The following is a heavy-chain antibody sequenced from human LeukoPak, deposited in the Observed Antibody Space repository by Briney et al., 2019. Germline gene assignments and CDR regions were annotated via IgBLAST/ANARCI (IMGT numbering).Heavy chain of an antibody. V-gene: IGHV4-39*07. J-gene: IGHJ3*02. CDR2: ISYSGST. CDR1: GGSINSGSYY. Sequence: PSETLSLTCTVSGGSINSGSYYWGWIRQPPGMGLEWIGTISYSGSTYYSPSLKSRVTIFGDTSKNQFFLKLSSVTAADTAVYYCARARYVNSFYAFDIWGQGTLVTVSS. D-gene: IGHD3-9*01. CDR3: ARARYVNSFYAFDI.